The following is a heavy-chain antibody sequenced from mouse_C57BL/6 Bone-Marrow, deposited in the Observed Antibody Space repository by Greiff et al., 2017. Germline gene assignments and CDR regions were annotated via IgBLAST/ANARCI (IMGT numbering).Heavy chain of an antibody. CDR3: ARKLIGYYAMDY. D-gene: IGHD2-14*01. CDR1: GFTFSDYG. Sequence: DVQLQESGGGLVKPGGSLKLSCAASGFTFSDYGMHWVRQAPEKGLEWVAYISSGSSTIYYADTVKGRFTISRDNAKNTLFLQMTSLRSEDTAMYYCARKLIGYYAMDYWGQGTSVTVSS. J-gene: IGHJ4*01. CDR2: ISSGSSTI. V-gene: IGHV5-17*01.